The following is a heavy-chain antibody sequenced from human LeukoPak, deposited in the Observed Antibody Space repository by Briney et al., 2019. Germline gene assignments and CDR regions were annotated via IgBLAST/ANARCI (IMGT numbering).Heavy chain of an antibody. J-gene: IGHJ6*02. CDR2: ISSSSSYI. Sequence: GGSLRLSCAASGFTFSSYSMNWVRQAPGKGLEWVSSISSSSSYIYYADSVTGRFTISRDNAKNSLYLQMNSLRAEDTAVYYCASVDTAMVNYYYYGMDVWGQGTTVTVSS. D-gene: IGHD5-18*01. CDR1: GFTFSSYS. V-gene: IGHV3-21*01. CDR3: ASVDTAMVNYYYYGMDV.